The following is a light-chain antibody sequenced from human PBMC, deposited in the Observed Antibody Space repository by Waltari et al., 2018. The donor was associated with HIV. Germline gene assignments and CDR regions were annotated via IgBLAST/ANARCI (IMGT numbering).Light chain of an antibody. CDR2: TSS. J-gene: IGKJ1*01. CDR3: QQSYSTPQT. CDR1: QTIHNY. V-gene: IGKV1-39*01. Sequence: DVQMTQSQSSRSSSVGDRVTIPCRASQTIHNYVNWYQQKPGRAPTLLIYTSSYLQRGVPSRFSGSGSGTDFTLAISSLQPEDFATYYCQQSYSTPQTFGQGTNVEVK.